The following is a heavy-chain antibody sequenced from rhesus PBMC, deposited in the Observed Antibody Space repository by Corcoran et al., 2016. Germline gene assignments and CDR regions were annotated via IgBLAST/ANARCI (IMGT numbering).Heavy chain of an antibody. Sequence: QVQLQESGPGLVKPSETLSLTCAVSGASLSSYWWSWIRQPLGKGLEWIGEINGNRGSTYYNPARRSRVTSSKDASKNQCSLKLSSVTAADTAVYYCARVIAAAGIFDYWGQGVLVTVSS. D-gene: IGHD6-25*01. CDR3: ARVIAAAGIFDY. J-gene: IGHJ4*01. CDR2: INGNRGST. CDR1: GASLSSYW. V-gene: IGHV4-80*01.